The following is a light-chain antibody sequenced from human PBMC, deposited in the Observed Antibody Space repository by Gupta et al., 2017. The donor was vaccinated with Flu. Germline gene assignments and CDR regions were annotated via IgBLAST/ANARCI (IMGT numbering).Light chain of an antibody. Sequence: PSSVSASVGDTVTITCRASQSVRSWLVWYQQKPGKAPKLLIHSGSNLQTGVPPRFSGSGSDTDFTLTISSLQPEDSATYYCQQAHVYPLTFGGGTKVVI. CDR2: SGS. CDR3: QQAHVYPLT. V-gene: IGKV1D-12*01. CDR1: QSVRSW. J-gene: IGKJ4*01.